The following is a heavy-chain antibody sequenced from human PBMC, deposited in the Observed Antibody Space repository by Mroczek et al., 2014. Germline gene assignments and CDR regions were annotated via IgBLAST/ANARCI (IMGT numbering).Heavy chain of an antibody. V-gene: IGHV3-21*01. J-gene: IGHJ6*03. CDR1: GFTFSSYS. Sequence: ESGEAWSSLGGSLRLSCAASGFTFSSYSMNWVRQAPGKGLEWVSSISSSSYIYYADSVKGRFTISRDNAKNSLYLQMNSLRAEDTAVYYCARGGGSGSLLYGRADYMDVWGKGTTVTVSS. CDR3: ARGGGSGSLLYGRADYMDV. D-gene: IGHD2-2*02. CDR2: ISSSSYI.